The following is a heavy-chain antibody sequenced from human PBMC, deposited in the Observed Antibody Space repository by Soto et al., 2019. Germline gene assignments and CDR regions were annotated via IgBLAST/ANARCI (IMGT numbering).Heavy chain of an antibody. CDR1: GGSISSSGYY. V-gene: IGHV4-39*01. D-gene: IGHD4-17*01. Sequence: SETLSLTCTVSGGSISSSGYYWGWVRQPPGKGLEWIGTISYSGSTYYNPSLKSRVTISVDTSKNQFSLKLSSVTAADTAVYYRASLHDYGDSYWGQGTLVTVSS. CDR3: ASLHDYGDSY. CDR2: ISYSGST. J-gene: IGHJ4*02.